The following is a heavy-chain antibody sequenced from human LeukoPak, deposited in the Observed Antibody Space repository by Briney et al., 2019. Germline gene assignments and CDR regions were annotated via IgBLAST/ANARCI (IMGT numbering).Heavy chain of an antibody. V-gene: IGHV3-30*02. CDR2: IRYDGSNK. CDR1: GFTFSSYG. J-gene: IGHJ3*02. D-gene: IGHD3-10*01. CDR3: ARVHNKNWFGELLWYAFDI. Sequence: GGSLRLSCAASGFTFSSYGMHWVRQAPGKGLEWMAFIRYDGSNKYYADSVKGRFTISRDNSKNTLYLQMNSLRAEDTAVYYCARVHNKNWFGELLWYAFDIWGQGTMVTVSS.